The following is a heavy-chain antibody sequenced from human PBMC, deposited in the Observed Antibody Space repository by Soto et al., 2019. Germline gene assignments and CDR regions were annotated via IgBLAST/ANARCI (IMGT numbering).Heavy chain of an antibody. CDR1: GYTFTSYA. D-gene: IGHD5-18*01. J-gene: IGHJ4*02. CDR3: ARGRGYSYGYYGDY. Sequence: ASVKVSCKASGYTFTSYAMHWVRQAPGQRLEWMGWINASNGNTKYSQKFQGRVTITRDTSASTAYMELSSLRSEDTAVYYCARGRGYSYGYYGDYWGQGTLVTVSS. V-gene: IGHV1-3*01. CDR2: INASNGNT.